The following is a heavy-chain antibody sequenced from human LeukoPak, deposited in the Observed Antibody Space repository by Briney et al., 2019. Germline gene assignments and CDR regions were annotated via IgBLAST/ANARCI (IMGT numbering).Heavy chain of an antibody. CDR2: IYYSGST. J-gene: IGHJ5*02. V-gene: IGHV4-39*01. D-gene: IGHD5-18*01. CDR3: ASAHDWDTAMVT. CDR1: GGSISSSSYY. Sequence: PSETLSLTCTVSGGSISSSSYYWGWIRQPPGKGLEWIGSIYYSGSTYYNPSLKSRVTISVDTSKDQFSLKLRSVTAADTAVYYCASAHDWDTAMVTWGQGTLVTVSS.